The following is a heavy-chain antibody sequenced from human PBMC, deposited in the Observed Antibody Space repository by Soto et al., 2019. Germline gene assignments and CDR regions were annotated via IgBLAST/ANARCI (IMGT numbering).Heavy chain of an antibody. CDR2: ISSSGSTI. CDR1: GFTFSSYS. J-gene: IGHJ4*02. CDR3: ARGRVTGTDY. V-gene: IGHV3-48*04. Sequence: GGSLRLSCAASGFTFSSYSMNWVRQAPGKGLEWVSYISSSGSTIYYADSVKGRFTISRDNAKNSLYLQMNSLRAEDTAVYYCARGRVTGTDYWGQGTLVTVSS. D-gene: IGHD1-20*01.